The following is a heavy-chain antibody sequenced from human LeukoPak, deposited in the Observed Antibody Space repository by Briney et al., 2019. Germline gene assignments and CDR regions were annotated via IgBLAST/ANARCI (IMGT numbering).Heavy chain of an antibody. CDR2: INWNGGST. D-gene: IGHD5-24*01. CDR1: GFTFDDYG. V-gene: IGHV3-20*04. CDR3: ARVRRWLHPFNY. Sequence: GGSLRLSCAASGFTFDDYGMSWVRQAPGKGLEWVSGINWNGGSTGYADSVKGRFTISRDNAKNSLYLQMNSLRAEDTAVYYCARVRRWLHPFNYWGQGTLVTVSS. J-gene: IGHJ4*02.